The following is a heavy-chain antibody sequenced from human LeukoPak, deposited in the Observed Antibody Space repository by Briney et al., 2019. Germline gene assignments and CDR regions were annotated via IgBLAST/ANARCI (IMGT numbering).Heavy chain of an antibody. Sequence: GRSLRLSCAASGFTFSSYGMSWVRQAPGKGLEWVSAISGSGGSTYYADSVKGRFTISRDNSKNSLYLQMNSLRAEDTAVYYCAKDGYCSAGSCFSANDAFDIWGQGTMVTVSS. D-gene: IGHD2-15*01. V-gene: IGHV3-23*01. CDR1: GFTFSSYG. CDR3: AKDGYCSAGSCFSANDAFDI. CDR2: ISGSGGST. J-gene: IGHJ3*02.